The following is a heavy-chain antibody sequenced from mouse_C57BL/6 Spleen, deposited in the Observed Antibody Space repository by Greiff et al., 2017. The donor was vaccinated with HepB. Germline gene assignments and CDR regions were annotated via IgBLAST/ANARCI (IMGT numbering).Heavy chain of an antibody. J-gene: IGHJ2*01. CDR2: VYPGDGDT. CDR1: GYAFSSSW. V-gene: IGHV1-82*01. Sequence: QVQLQQSGPELVKPGASVKISCKASGYAFSSSWMNWVKQRPGKGLEWIGRVYPGDGDTNYNGKFKGKATLTADKSSSTAYMQLSSLTSEDSAVYFCAREGAFYYFDNWGQGTTLTVSS. CDR3: AREGAFYYFDN.